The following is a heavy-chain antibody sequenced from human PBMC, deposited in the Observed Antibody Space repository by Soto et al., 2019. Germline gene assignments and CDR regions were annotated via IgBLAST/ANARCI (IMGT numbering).Heavy chain of an antibody. Sequence: PGGSLRLSCVASGFTFSSYAMSWVRQAPGKGLEWVSTISGSGGSTYYAESVKGRFTISRDNSKNTLYLQMNSLRAEDTAVYYCAKDRGSGSTSWYNGWFDPWGQGTPVTVSS. CDR1: GFTFSSYA. V-gene: IGHV3-23*01. D-gene: IGHD2-2*02. CDR3: AKDRGSGSTSWYNGWFDP. CDR2: ISGSGGST. J-gene: IGHJ5*02.